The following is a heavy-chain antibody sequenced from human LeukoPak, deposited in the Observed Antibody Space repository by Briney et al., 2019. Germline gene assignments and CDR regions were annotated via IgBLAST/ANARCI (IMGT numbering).Heavy chain of an antibody. J-gene: IGHJ5*02. CDR1: GFTFSSYW. CDR2: IKQDGSQK. V-gene: IGHV3-7*01. Sequence: GGSLRLSCVASGFTFSSYWMSWVRQAPGKGLEWVAKIKQDGSQKYYVDSVKGRLTICRDNAKNSLYLQMNSLRAEDTAVYYCVRQMIRFWFDPWGQGTLVTVSS. D-gene: IGHD3-16*01. CDR3: VRQMIRFWFDP.